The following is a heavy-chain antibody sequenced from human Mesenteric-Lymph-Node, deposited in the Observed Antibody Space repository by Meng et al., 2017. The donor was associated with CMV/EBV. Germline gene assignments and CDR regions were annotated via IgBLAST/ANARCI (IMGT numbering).Heavy chain of an antibody. CDR1: GNTFIGNN. Sequence: ASVKVSCKTSGNTFIGNNIHWVRQAPGQGLEWLGWINSKNGDTKYARKFQGRVTMTRDTSINTAYMVLSSLTSDDTAVYYCASPPLGSGIYYAYWGQGTLVTVSS. D-gene: IGHD3-10*01. J-gene: IGHJ4*02. V-gene: IGHV1-2*02. CDR2: INSKNGDT. CDR3: ASPPLGSGIYYAY.